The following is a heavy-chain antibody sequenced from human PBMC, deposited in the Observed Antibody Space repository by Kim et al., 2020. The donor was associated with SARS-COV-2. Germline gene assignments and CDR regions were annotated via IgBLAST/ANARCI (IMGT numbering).Heavy chain of an antibody. V-gene: IGHV4-59*09. Sequence: YNPSLKSRVTIAVDTSKNQFSLKLSSVTAADTAVYYCARGSIAAAGIFDYWGQGTLVTVSS. J-gene: IGHJ4*02. CDR3: ARGSIAAAGIFDY. D-gene: IGHD6-13*01.